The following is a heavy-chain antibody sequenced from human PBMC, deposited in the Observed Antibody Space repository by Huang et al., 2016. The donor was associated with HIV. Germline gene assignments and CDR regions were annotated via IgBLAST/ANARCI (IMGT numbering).Heavy chain of an antibody. CDR3: ATSRSGSGWFLDI. J-gene: IGHJ2*01. CDR1: GGSLHGYY. Sequence: QVQLYQWGAGPLRPSETLSLTCGVSGGSLHGYYWNWLRQSPGRGREWIGEVNHGGSTKYNPSRKSRVTRSVDTSKIQFSLNLTSVTATDTADYYCATSRSGSGWFLDIWGRGTLVSVS. CDR2: VNHGGST. D-gene: IGHD6-19*01. V-gene: IGHV4-34*01.